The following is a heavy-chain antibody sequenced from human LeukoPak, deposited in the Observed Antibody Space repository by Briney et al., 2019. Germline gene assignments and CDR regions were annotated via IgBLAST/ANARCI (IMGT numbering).Heavy chain of an antibody. CDR3: ARARGASLYDDLGY. D-gene: IGHD5/OR15-5a*01. J-gene: IGHJ4*02. V-gene: IGHV3-23*01. Sequence: GGSLRLSCAASGFTFSSYAMSWVRQAPGKGLEWVSVISDDSGSTDYANSVKGRFTITRDSSKEMVYLQMNSLRAEDTAVYYCARARGASLYDDLGYWGQGTLVIVSS. CDR1: GFTFSSYA. CDR2: ISDDSGST.